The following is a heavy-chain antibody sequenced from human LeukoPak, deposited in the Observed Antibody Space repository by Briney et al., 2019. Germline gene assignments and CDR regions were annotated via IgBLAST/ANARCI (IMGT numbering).Heavy chain of an antibody. CDR1: GFTFSSYS. CDR2: ISSSSSYI. CDR3: ARDLSRRVTMINQLLQPIDY. V-gene: IGHV3-21*01. D-gene: IGHD3-22*01. Sequence: GGSLRLSCAASGFTFSSYSMNWVRQAPGKGLEWVSSISSSSSYIYYADSVKGRFTISRDNAKNSLYLQMNSLRAEDTAVYYCARDLSRRVTMINQLLQPIDYWGQGTLVTVSS. J-gene: IGHJ4*02.